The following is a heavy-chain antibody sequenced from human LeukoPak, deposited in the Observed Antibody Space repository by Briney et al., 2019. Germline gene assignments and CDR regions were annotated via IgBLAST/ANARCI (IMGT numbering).Heavy chain of an antibody. CDR1: GFTFSNYW. J-gene: IGHJ4*02. CDR3: ASRWELLL. D-gene: IGHD1-26*01. V-gene: IGHV3-7*01. CDR2: IKQDGSEK. Sequence: GGSLRLSCAASGFTFSNYWMNWVRQAPGKGLEWVANIKQDGSEKYYVDSVKGRFTISRDNAKNSLYLQMNSLRAEDTAVYYCASRWELLLWGQGTLVTVSS.